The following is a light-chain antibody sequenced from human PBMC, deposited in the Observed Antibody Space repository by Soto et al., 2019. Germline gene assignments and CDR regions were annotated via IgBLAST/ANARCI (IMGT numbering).Light chain of an antibody. J-gene: IGKJ1*01. CDR3: QQYGSSGT. V-gene: IGKV3-20*01. CDR1: QSVSNNY. Sequence: EVVMTKSPATLSVSPGERATLSCRASQSVSNNYLAWYQQKPGQAPRLLIYGATNRATGIPDRFSGSGSGTDFTLTISRLEPEYFAVYYCQQYGSSGTFGQGTKVDI. CDR2: GAT.